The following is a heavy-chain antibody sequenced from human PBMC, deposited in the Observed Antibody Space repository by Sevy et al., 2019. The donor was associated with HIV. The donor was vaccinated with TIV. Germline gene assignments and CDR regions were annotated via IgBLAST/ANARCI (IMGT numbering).Heavy chain of an antibody. CDR2: IYSDGST. V-gene: IGHV3-66*01. CDR3: ARGKSGYGYGLDY. D-gene: IGHD5-18*01. J-gene: IGHJ4*02. CDR1: GFPVSSNY. Sequence: GGSLRLSCAASGFPVSSNYMSWVRQAPGKGLEWVSVIYSDGSTYHADSVKGRLTISRDNSNNTFYLQMNSLRVEDTAVYYWARGKSGYGYGLDYWGQGTLVTVSS.